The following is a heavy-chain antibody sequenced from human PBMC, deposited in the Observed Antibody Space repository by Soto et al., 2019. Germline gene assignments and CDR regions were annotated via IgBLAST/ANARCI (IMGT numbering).Heavy chain of an antibody. CDR1: GFTFSNYA. D-gene: IGHD3-10*01. Sequence: SLRLSCAASGFTFSNYAIHWVRQAPGKGLEWVSAISGSGGSTYYADSVKGRFTISRDNSKNTLYLQMNSLRAEDTAVYYCATLQGTYYYGSGSYYLPYWGQGTLVTVSS. V-gene: IGHV3-23*01. J-gene: IGHJ4*02. CDR3: ATLQGTYYYGSGSYYLPY. CDR2: ISGSGGST.